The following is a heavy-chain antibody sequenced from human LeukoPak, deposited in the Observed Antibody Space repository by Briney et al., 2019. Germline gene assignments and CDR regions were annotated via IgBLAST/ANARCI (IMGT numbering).Heavy chain of an antibody. CDR3: AREGGNSDYYYGMDV. CDR1: GFTVSNNY. V-gene: IGHV3-33*08. CDR2: IWYDGSNK. D-gene: IGHD4-23*01. J-gene: IGHJ6*02. Sequence: GRSLRLSSAASGFTVSNNYMSWVRQAPGKGLEWVAVIWYDGSNKYYADSVKGRFTISRDNSKNTLYLQMNSLRAEDTAVYYCAREGGNSDYYYGMDVWGQGTTVTVSS.